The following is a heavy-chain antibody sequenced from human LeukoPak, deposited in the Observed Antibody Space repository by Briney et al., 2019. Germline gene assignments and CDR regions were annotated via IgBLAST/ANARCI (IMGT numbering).Heavy chain of an antibody. D-gene: IGHD2-15*01. CDR2: IIPIFGTA. CDR3: ARDQGGQGDFDY. Sequence: SVKVSCKDSVGTFSSYAISWVRQAPEQGLEWMGGIIPIFGTANYAQKFQGRVTITADESTSTAYMELSSLRSEDTAVYYCARDQGGQGDFDYWGQGTLVTVSS. J-gene: IGHJ4*02. V-gene: IGHV1-69*13. CDR1: VGTFSSYA.